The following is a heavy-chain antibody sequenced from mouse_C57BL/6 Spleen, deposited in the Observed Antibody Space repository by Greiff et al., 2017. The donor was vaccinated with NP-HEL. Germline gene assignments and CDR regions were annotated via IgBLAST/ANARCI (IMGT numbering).Heavy chain of an antibody. D-gene: IGHD1-1*01. J-gene: IGHJ1*03. Sequence: QVQLQQPGAELVMPGASMKLSCKASGYTFTSYWMHWVKQRPGQGLEWIGEIDPSDSYTNYNQKFKGKSTLTVDKSSSTAYMQLSSLTSEDSAVYYCARHFTTVVPYWYFDVWGTGTTVTVSS. CDR2: IDPSDSYT. V-gene: IGHV1-69*01. CDR3: ARHFTTVVPYWYFDV. CDR1: GYTFTSYW.